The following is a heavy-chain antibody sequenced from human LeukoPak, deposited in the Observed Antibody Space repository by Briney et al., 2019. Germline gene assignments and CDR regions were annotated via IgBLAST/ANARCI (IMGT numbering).Heavy chain of an antibody. Sequence: VASVNYSFKTSRYTFTSYDITSGRQATGQGLEWMGWMNPNSGNTGNGQKFQGRVTMTRNTSISTAYMELTSLKSEDTAVYYCARSPEWGKSDFYYYMCATGEGNTVTVSS. V-gene: IGHV1-8*01. CDR3: ARSPEWGKSDFYYYMCA. J-gene: IGHJ6*03. CDR1: RYTFTSYD. CDR2: MNPNSGNT. D-gene: IGHD1-26*01.